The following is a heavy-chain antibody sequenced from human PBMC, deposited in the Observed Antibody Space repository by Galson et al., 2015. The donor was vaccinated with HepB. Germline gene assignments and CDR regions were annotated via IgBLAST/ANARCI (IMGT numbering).Heavy chain of an antibody. CDR3: ARDPGINFWSGYDY. CDR2: IKQDGSEQ. J-gene: IGHJ4*02. V-gene: IGHV3-7*01. CDR1: GFTFSSYW. D-gene: IGHD3-3*01. Sequence: SLRLSCATSGFTFSSYWMSWVRQAPGKGLEWVANIKQDGSEQYYVESVKGRFTISRDNAKNSLYLQMNSLRAEDTAVYYCARDPGINFWSGYDYWGQGSLVTVSS.